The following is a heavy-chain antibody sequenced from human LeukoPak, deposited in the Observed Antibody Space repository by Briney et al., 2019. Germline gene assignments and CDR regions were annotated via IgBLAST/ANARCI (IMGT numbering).Heavy chain of an antibody. CDR3: ASNPRRIAAAVPFDY. Sequence: GASVKVSCEASGYTFTGYYMHWVRQAPGQGLEWMGWINPNSGGTNYAQKFRGRVTMTRDTSISTAYMELSRLRSDDTAVYYCASNPRRIAAAVPFDYWGQGTLVTVSS. CDR2: INPNSGGT. D-gene: IGHD6-13*01. CDR1: GYTFTGYY. V-gene: IGHV1-2*02. J-gene: IGHJ4*02.